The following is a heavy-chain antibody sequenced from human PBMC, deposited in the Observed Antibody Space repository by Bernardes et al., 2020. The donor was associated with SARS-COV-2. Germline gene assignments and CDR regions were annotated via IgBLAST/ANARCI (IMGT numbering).Heavy chain of an antibody. CDR3: ARDDDGTTLDY. Sequence: SETLSLTCTVSGGSISNSYNYWGWLRQPPGKGLEWIGSFYDGGSTYYNPSLESRVSILLDTPKNQFSLKLSSVTAADTAVYYCARDDDGTTLDYWGQGTLVTVSS. CDR2: FYDGGST. D-gene: IGHD4-17*01. V-gene: IGHV4-39*07. J-gene: IGHJ4*02. CDR1: GGSISNSYNY.